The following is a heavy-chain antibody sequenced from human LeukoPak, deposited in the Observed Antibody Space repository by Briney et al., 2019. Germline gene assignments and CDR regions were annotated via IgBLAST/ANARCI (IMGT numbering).Heavy chain of an antibody. CDR1: GGSISSGGYY. CDR3: AREGWGMTNWFDP. J-gene: IGHJ5*02. V-gene: IGHV4-30-2*01. D-gene: IGHD2-8*01. Sequence: SETLSLTCTVSGGSISSGGYYWSWIRQPPGKGLEWIGSIYHSGSTYYNPSLKSRVTISVDTSKNQFSLKLSSVTAADTAVYYCAREGWGMTNWFDPWGQGTLVTVSS. CDR2: IYHSGST.